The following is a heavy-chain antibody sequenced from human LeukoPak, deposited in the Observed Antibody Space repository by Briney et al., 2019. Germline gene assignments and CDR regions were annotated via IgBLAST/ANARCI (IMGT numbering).Heavy chain of an antibody. D-gene: IGHD3-22*01. V-gene: IGHV3-30*04. J-gene: IGHJ4*02. Sequence: GGSLRLSCAASGFTFSSYAMHWARQAPGKGLEWVAVISYDGSNKYYADSVKGRFTISRDNSKNTLYLQMNSLRAEDTAVYYCARGIRDSSGYYLDYWGQGTLVTVSS. CDR3: ARGIRDSSGYYLDY. CDR2: ISYDGSNK. CDR1: GFTFSSYA.